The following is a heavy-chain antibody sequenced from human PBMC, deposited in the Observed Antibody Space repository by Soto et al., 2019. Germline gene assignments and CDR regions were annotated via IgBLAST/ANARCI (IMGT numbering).Heavy chain of an antibody. J-gene: IGHJ4*02. CDR1: GGSISSYY. D-gene: IGHD3-22*01. CDR2: IYYSGST. CDR3: ARWNYYDSSGYFTFDD. Sequence: SETLSLTCTVSGGSISSYYWSWIRQPPGKGLEWIGYIYYSGSTNYNPSLKSRVTISVDTSKNRFSLKLSSVTAADTAVYYCARWNYYDSSGYFTFDDWGQGTLVTVSS. V-gene: IGHV4-59*01.